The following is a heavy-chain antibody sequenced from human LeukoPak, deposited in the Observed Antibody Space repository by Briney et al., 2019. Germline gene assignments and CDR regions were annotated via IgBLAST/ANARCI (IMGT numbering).Heavy chain of an antibody. V-gene: IGHV3-23*01. D-gene: IGHD6-6*01. CDR1: GFTFSSYA. Sequence: GGSLRLSCAASGFTFSSYAMSWVRQAPGKGLEWVSAISGSGGSTYYADSVKGRFTISRDNSKNTLYLQMNSLRAKDTAVYYCANRIAARTPYYFAYWGQGTLVTVSS. CDR3: ANRIAARTPYYFAY. J-gene: IGHJ4*02. CDR2: ISGSGGST.